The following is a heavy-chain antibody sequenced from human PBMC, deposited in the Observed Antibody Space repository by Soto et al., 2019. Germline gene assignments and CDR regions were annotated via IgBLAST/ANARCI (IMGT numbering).Heavy chain of an antibody. CDR1: GVSFNNNG. CDR3: ARVLYYGSGIYSPYGMDV. Sequence: QVQLVQSGAEVKKPGSSVKVSCKTSGVSFNNNGIGWVRQAPGHGLEWMGGVSPPFRTSNYARKFQGRISITAEASTGTVNMELSSLTSEDTAQYYCARVLYYGSGIYSPYGMDVWGQGTTVTVSS. D-gene: IGHD3-10*01. V-gene: IGHV1-69*01. CDR2: VSPPFRTS. J-gene: IGHJ6*02.